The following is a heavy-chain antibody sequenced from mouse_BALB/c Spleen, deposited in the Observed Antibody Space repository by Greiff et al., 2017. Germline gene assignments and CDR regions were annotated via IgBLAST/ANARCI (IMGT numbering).Heavy chain of an antibody. J-gene: IGHJ2*01. V-gene: IGHV3-6*02. CDR2: ISYDGSN. CDR3: AREGGTDFDY. CDR1: GYSITSGYY. Sequence: VQLQQSGPGLVKPSQSLSLTCSVTGYSITSGYYWNWIRQFPGNKLEWMGYISYDGSNNYNPSLKNRISITRDTSKNQFFLKLNSVTTEDTATYYCAREGGTDFDYWGQGTTLTVSS.